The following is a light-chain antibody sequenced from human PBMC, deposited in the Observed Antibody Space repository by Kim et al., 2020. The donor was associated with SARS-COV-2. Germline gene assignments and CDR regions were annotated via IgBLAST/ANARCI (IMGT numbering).Light chain of an antibody. J-gene: IGKJ2*01. V-gene: IGKV1-39*01. Sequence: SASLGDRVTITCRASQTITNCLHWYQQKPGIAPKLLISAASNLQDGVPSMFSGSGSGTDFTLTIDSLQPEDFATYHCHQTYSTPYTFGQGTKLEI. CDR1: QTITNC. CDR2: AAS. CDR3: HQTYSTPYT.